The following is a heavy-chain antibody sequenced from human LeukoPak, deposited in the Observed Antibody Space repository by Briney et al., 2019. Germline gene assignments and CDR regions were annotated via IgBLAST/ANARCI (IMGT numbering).Heavy chain of an antibody. Sequence: GGSLRLSCAASGFTFSSYAMHWVRQAPGRGLEWVAAISYDGNSQHYGAPVKGRFTISRDNSKNTVYLQINTLRTDAAAIYYCAKPYPTLTTSAVLDNWGQGTLVTVSS. V-gene: IGHV3-30*18. D-gene: IGHD1-1*01. CDR1: GFTFSSYA. J-gene: IGHJ4*02. CDR3: AKPYPTLTTSAVLDN. CDR2: ISYDGNSQ.